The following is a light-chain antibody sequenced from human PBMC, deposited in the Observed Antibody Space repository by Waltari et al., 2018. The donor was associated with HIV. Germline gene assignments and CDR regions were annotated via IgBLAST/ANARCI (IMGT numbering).Light chain of an antibody. CDR2: KDN. Sequence: SYELTQPPSVSVSPGQTARITCSGDALPKQYAYWYQQKPGQAPLLVIYKDNERPSGTPERFSGSSSGTTVTLTISGVHTEDEVDYYCQSADSTGSYPDVFGTGTKVTVL. CDR1: ALPKQY. J-gene: IGLJ1*01. V-gene: IGLV3-25*03. CDR3: QSADSTGSYPDV.